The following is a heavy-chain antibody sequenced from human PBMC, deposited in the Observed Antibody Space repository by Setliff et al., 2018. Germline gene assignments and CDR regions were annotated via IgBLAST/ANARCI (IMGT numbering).Heavy chain of an antibody. CDR1: GFSFSSYA. J-gene: IGHJ4*02. D-gene: IGHD1-1*01. Sequence: PGGSLRLSCAASGFSFSSYAMSWVRQAPGKGLEWVSKIFGSGDNTYYADSVKGRFTISRDNSKNTLYLQMTSLRAEDTATYFCATMDWIDGWRYFKYWGQGSLVTVSS. CDR2: IFGSGDNT. CDR3: ATMDWIDGWRYFKY. V-gene: IGHV3-23*01.